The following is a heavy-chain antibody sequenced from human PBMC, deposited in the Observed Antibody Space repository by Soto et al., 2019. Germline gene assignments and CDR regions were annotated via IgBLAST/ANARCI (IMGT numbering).Heavy chain of an antibody. V-gene: IGHV3-30*18. D-gene: IGHD6-19*01. CDR3: AKDSYSSGWAFDY. CDR2: ISYDGSNK. CDR1: GFTFSSYG. Sequence: QVQLVESGGGVVQPGRSLRLSCAASGFTFSSYGMHWVRQAPGKGLEWVAVISYDGSNKYYADSVKGRFTISRDNSKNTLYLQMNSLRAEDTAVYYCAKDSYSSGWAFDYGGQGTLVTVSS. J-gene: IGHJ4*02.